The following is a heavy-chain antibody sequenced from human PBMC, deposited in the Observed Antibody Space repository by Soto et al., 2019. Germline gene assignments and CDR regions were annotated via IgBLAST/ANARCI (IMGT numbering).Heavy chain of an antibody. CDR1: GFTFSGDG. CDR2: ISNDGRTK. V-gene: IGHV3-30*18. Sequence: HPGGSLRLSCAAAGFTFSGDGMHWVRQAPGKGLEWVAAISNDGRTKYYADSEEGIVTSSGDYYSGSLDQQMNSVRVEDTGIYYCAKDRVSGHNSGWPQGHRGQGT. CDR3: AKDRVSGHNSGWPQGH. D-gene: IGHD6-19*01. J-gene: IGHJ4*02.